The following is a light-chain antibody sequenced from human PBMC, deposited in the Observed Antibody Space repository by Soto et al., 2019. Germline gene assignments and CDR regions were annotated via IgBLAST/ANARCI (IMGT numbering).Light chain of an antibody. J-gene: IGKJ1*01. CDR1: QSGRSNY. CDR2: NSS. Sequence: ETVLTQSPGTLSLSPGERATLSCRASQSGRSNYLAWYQQKPGQAPRLLIYNSSTRATGIPDRFSGSGSGTDVTLTISSLAPEDFALYSCQQYRYLPKTFGQGTKV. V-gene: IGKV3-20*01. CDR3: QQYRYLPKT.